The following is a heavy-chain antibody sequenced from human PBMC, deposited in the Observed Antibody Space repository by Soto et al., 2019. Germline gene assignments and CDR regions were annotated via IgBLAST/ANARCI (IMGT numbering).Heavy chain of an antibody. J-gene: IGHJ5*02. D-gene: IGHD3-10*01. V-gene: IGHV4-59*01. CDR3: ARDPGSGSYYGWFAP. Sequence: SETRSLTCTVSGGSISRDYWNWIRQPPGKGLEWIGYIYYSGSTNYNPSLKSRVTISVDTSKNQFSLKLSSVTAADTAVYYCARDPGSGSYYGWFAPWGQGTLVTVS. CDR1: GGSISRDY. CDR2: IYYSGST.